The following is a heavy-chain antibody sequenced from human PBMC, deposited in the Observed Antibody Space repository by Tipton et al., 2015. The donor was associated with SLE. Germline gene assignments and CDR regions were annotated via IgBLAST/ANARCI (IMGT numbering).Heavy chain of an antibody. J-gene: IGHJ3*02. CDR1: GFTVSSNY. Sequence: SLRLSCAASGFTVSSNYMSWVRQAPGKGLEWVSVIYSGGSTYYTDSVKGRFTISRDNSKNTRYLQMNSLRAEDTAVYYCARGLYNWNYEGAFDIWGQGTKVTVS. CDR2: IYSGGST. D-gene: IGHD1-7*01. V-gene: IGHV3-53*01. CDR3: ARGLYNWNYEGAFDI.